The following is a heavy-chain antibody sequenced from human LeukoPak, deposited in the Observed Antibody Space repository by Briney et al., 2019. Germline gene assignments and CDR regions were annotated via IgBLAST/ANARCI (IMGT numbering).Heavy chain of an antibody. Sequence: ASVKVSCKASGYTFTSYYIHWVRQAPGQGLEWMGRIIPSGGDTTYAQKFQGRVTMTRDTSTSTVYLELSSLRSGDTAAYYCARRSSWFSLNYWGQGTLVTVSS. D-gene: IGHD6-13*01. V-gene: IGHV1-46*01. J-gene: IGHJ4*02. CDR2: IIPSGGDT. CDR3: ARRSSWFSLNY. CDR1: GYTFTSYY.